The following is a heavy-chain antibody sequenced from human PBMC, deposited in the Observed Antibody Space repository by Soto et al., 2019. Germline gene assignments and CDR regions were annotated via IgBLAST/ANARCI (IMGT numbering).Heavy chain of an antibody. J-gene: IGHJ6*02. CDR1: GYTFTSYA. Sequence: ASVKVSCKASGYTFTSYAMHWVRQAPGQRLEWMGWINAGNGNTKYSQKFQGRVTITRDTSASTAYMELSSLRSEDTAVYYCAMMMEAAGTFPDYYGMDVWGQGTTVNVSS. D-gene: IGHD6-13*01. V-gene: IGHV1-3*01. CDR2: INAGNGNT. CDR3: AMMMEAAGTFPDYYGMDV.